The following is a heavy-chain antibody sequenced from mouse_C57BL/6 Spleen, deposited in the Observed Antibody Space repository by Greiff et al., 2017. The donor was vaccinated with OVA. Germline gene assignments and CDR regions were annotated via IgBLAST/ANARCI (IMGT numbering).Heavy chain of an antibody. CDR1: GYTFTSYW. J-gene: IGHJ2*01. V-gene: IGHV1-52*01. Sequence: QVQLQQPGAELVRPGSSVKLSCKASGYTFTSYWMHWVKQRPIQGLEWIGNIDPSDSETHYNQKFKDKATLTVDKSSSTAYMQLSSLTSEDSAVYYCARSWANWDVRGYFDYWGQGTTLTVSS. CDR3: ARSWANWDVRGYFDY. CDR2: IDPSDSET. D-gene: IGHD4-1*01.